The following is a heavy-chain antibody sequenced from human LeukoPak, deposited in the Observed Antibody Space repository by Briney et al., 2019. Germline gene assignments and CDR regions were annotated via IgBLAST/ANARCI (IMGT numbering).Heavy chain of an antibody. D-gene: IGHD3-3*01. CDR2: IYYSGST. CDR3: ARLNPATYYDFWSGPRGEAHYGMDV. CDR1: GGSISSYY. J-gene: IGHJ6*02. V-gene: IGHV4-59*08. Sequence: SETLSLTCTVSGGSISSYYWSWIRQPPGKGLEWIGYIYYSGSTNYNPSLKSRVTISVDTSKNQFSLKLSSVTAADTAVYYCARLNPATYYDFWSGPRGEAHYGMDVWGQGTTVTVSS.